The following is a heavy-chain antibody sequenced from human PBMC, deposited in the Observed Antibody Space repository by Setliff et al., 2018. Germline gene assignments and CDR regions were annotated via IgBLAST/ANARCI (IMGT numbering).Heavy chain of an antibody. CDR1: GFTFSSYA. CDR3: AKDRLPYALNAFDI. J-gene: IGHJ3*02. CDR2: ISYDGSNK. Sequence: PGGSLRLSCAASGFTFSSYAMHWVRQAPGKGLEWVAVISYDGSNKYYADSVKGRFTISRDNSKNSLYLQMNSLRAEDTALYYCAKDRLPYALNAFDIWGQGAMVTVSS. D-gene: IGHD5-12*01. V-gene: IGHV3-30-3*01.